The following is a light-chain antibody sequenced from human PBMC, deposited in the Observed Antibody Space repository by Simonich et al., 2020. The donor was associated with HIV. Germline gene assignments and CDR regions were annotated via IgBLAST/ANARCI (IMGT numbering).Light chain of an antibody. CDR3: QSYDSSLSSVV. Sequence: QSVLTQPPSVSGAPGQRVTISCTGSRSNIGAGYDVHWYQQLPGTAPNLLIYGNSNRPSGVPDRFSGSKSGTSASLAITGLQAEDEADYYCQSYDSSLSSVVFGGGTKLTVL. V-gene: IGLV1-40*01. J-gene: IGLJ3*02. CDR2: GNS. CDR1: RSNIGAGYD.